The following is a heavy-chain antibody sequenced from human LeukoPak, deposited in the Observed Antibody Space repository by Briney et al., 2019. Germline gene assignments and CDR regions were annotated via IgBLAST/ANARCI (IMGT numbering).Heavy chain of an antibody. J-gene: IGHJ4*02. CDR1: GFTFSSNY. D-gene: IGHD3-22*01. V-gene: IGHV3-53*05. CDR3: AKAFYDSSGFTLDY. CDR2: IYSGGST. Sequence: GGSLRLSCAASGFTFSSNYMSWVRQAPGKGLEWVSVIYSGGSTYYADSVKGRFTISRDNSENTLSLQMNSLRDEDTAVYYCAKAFYDSSGFTLDYWGQGTLVTVSS.